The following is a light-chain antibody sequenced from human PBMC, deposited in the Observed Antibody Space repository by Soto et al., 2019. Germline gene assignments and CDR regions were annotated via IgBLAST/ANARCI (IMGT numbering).Light chain of an antibody. Sequence: QSALTQPPSVSGFPGQSVAISCTGTSSDVGNYNRVSWYQQPPGTAPKLMIYEVSNRPSGVPDRFSGSKSGNTASLTISGLQAEDEADYYCCSYTTSSTYVFGTGTKVT. V-gene: IGLV2-18*02. J-gene: IGLJ1*01. CDR1: SSDVGNYNR. CDR3: CSYTTSSTYV. CDR2: EVS.